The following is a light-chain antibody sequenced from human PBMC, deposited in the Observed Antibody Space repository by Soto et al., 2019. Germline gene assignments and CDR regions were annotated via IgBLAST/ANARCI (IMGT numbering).Light chain of an antibody. J-gene: IGLJ2*01. CDR3: NSYTSSSTLV. CDR1: SSDVGGYNY. CDR2: DVD. Sequence: QSALTQPASVSGSPGQSITISCTGTSSDVGGYNYVSWYQQHPGKAPKLILYDVDHRPSGVSTRFSGSKSGNTASLTIPGLQADDEADYYCNSYTSSSTLVFGGGTKLTVL. V-gene: IGLV2-14*03.